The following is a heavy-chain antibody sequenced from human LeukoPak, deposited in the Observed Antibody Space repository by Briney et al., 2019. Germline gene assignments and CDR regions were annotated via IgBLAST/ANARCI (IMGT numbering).Heavy chain of an antibody. J-gene: IGHJ3*02. D-gene: IGHD3-22*01. V-gene: IGHV3-23*01. CDR1: GGSFSGYY. Sequence: ETLSLTCAVYGGSFSGYYWSWVRQAPGKGLEWVSAISGSGGSTYYADSVKGRFTISRDNSKNTLYLQMNSLRAEDTAVYYCAKSYSRYYDSSGYFPFGIWGQGTMVTVSS. CDR3: AKSYSRYYDSSGYFPFGI. CDR2: ISGSGGST.